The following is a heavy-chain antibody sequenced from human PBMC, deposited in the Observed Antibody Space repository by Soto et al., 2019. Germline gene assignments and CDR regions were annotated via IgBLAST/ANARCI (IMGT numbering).Heavy chain of an antibody. CDR1: GYTFTSYG. J-gene: IGHJ6*02. Sequence: ASVKVSCKASGYTFTSYGISWVRQAPGQGLEWMGWISAYNGNTNYAQKLQGRVTMTTDTSTSTAYMELRSLRSDDTSVYYCARDLFCIWLYYYYGMVVSCQATTVTVFS. CDR2: ISAYNGNT. CDR3: ARDLFCIWLYYYYGMVV. V-gene: IGHV1-18*01. D-gene: IGHD6-13*01.